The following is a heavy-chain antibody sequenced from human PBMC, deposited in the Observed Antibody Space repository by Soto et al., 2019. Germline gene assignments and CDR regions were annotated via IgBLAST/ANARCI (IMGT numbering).Heavy chain of an antibody. D-gene: IGHD2-15*01. CDR2: IYYSGRT. V-gene: IGHV4-39*01. J-gene: IGHJ5*02. Sequence: PSETLSLTGTVSGGSISSSSYYWGWIRQPPGKGLEWIGSIYYSGRTYYNPSLKSRVTISVDTSKNQCSLKLSSVTAADTAVYYCARGYGGVVVAATSWFDPWGQGTLVTVSS. CDR1: GGSISSSSYY. CDR3: ARGYGGVVVAATSWFDP.